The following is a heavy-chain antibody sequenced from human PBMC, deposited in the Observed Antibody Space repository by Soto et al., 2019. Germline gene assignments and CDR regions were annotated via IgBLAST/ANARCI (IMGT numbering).Heavy chain of an antibody. D-gene: IGHD6-13*01. Sequence: SVKVSCKASGGTFSSYAISWVRQAPGQGLEWMGGIIPIFCTANYAQKFQGRVTITADESTSTAYMELSSLRSEDTAVYYCARVLVRSSSWYLGKGYYFDYWGQGTLVTVSS. CDR3: ARVLVRSSSWYLGKGYYFDY. V-gene: IGHV1-69*13. J-gene: IGHJ4*02. CDR1: GGTFSSYA. CDR2: IIPIFCTA.